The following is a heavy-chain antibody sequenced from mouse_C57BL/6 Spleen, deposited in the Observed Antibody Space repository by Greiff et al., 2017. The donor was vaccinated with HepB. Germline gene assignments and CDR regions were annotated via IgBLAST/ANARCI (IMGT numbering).Heavy chain of an antibody. CDR1: GYSITSGYY. CDR3: ASHYDCDGLFAY. J-gene: IGHJ3*01. D-gene: IGHD2-4*01. V-gene: IGHV3-6*01. CDR2: ISYDGSN. Sequence: EVQLQQSGPGLVKPSQSLSLTCSVTGYSITSGYYWNWIRQFPGNKLEWMGYISYDGSNNYNPSLKNRISITRDTSKNQFFLKLNSVTTEDTATYYCASHYDCDGLFAYWGQGTLVTVSA.